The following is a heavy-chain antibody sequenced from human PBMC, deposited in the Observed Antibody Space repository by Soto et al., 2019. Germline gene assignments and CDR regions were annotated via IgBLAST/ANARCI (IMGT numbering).Heavy chain of an antibody. D-gene: IGHD3-3*01. CDR1: GGTFSSYA. CDR2: IIPIFGTA. J-gene: IGHJ4*02. V-gene: IGHV1-69*12. CDR3: AGDGAIWRFDY. Sequence: QVQLVQSGAGVKKPGSSVKVSCKASGGTFSSYAISWVRQAPGQGLEWMGGIIPIFGTANYAQKFQGRVTITADESTSTAYMEVRSLRAEDRAVYYCAGDGAIWRFDYWGQGTLVTVSS.